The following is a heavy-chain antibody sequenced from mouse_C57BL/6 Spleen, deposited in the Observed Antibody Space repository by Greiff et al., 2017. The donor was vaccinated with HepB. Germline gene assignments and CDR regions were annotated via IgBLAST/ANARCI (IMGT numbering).Heavy chain of an antibody. CDR1: GYTFTSYW. CDR2: IYPGSGST. CDR3: ARGGYLPMVYGY. J-gene: IGHJ4*01. V-gene: IGHV1-55*01. Sequence: QVHVKQPGAELVKPGASVKMSCKASGYTFTSYWITWVKQRPGQGLEWIGDIYPGSGSTNYNEKFKSKATLTVDTSSSTAYMQLSSLTSEDSAVYYCARGGYLPMVYGYWGQGTSVTVSS. D-gene: IGHD2-1*01.